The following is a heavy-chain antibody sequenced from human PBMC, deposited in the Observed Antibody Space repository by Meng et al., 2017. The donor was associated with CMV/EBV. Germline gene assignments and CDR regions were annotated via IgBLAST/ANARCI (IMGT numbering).Heavy chain of an antibody. D-gene: IGHD3-3*01. CDR1: GGSISSSSYY. Sequence: GSLRLSCTVSGGSISSSSYYWGWIRQPPGKRLEWIGSIYYSGSTYYNPSLKSRVTISVDTSKNQFSLKLSSVTAADTAVYYCASQYYDFWSGYLPPGLYGMDVWGQGTTVTVSS. V-gene: IGHV4-39*01. J-gene: IGHJ6*02. CDR2: IYYSGST. CDR3: ASQYYDFWSGYLPPGLYGMDV.